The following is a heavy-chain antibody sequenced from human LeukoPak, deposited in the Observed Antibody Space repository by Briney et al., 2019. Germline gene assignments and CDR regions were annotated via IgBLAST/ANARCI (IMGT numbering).Heavy chain of an antibody. J-gene: IGHJ4*02. Sequence: SETLSLTCAVSGGSFSAYYWSWIRQPPGKGLEWIGEINNSGSTNYNPSLKSRVTISVDTSKNQFSLKLSSVAAADTAVYCCARAGDTAVVTDFAYWGQGTLVTVSS. D-gene: IGHD5-18*01. CDR3: ARAGDTAVVTDFAY. CDR1: GGSFSAYY. CDR2: INNSGST. V-gene: IGHV4-34*01.